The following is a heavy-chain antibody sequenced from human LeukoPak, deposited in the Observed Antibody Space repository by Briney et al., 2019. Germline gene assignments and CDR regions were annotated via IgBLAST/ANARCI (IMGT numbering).Heavy chain of an antibody. CDR2: MNPNSGNT. CDR1: GYTFTSYD. V-gene: IGHV1-8*01. CDR3: TREESVVAGTCDY. Sequence: GASVKVSCKASGYTFTSYDINWVRQAAGQGLEWMGWMNPNSGNTDYAQKFQGRVTMTRNTSISTAYMELSSLRSEDTAVYYCTREESVVAGTCDYWGQGTLVTVSS. D-gene: IGHD6-19*01. J-gene: IGHJ4*02.